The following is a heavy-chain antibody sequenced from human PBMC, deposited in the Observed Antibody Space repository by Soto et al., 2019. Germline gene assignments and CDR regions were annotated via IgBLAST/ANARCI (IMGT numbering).Heavy chain of an antibody. Sequence: QPGGSLRLSCAASGFTFSSYGMHWVRQAPGKGLEWVAVISYDGSNKYYADSVKGRFTISRDNSKNTLYLQMNSLRAEDTAVYYCAKDNRDYGDYIWFDPWGQGTLVTVSS. D-gene: IGHD4-17*01. CDR2: ISYDGSNK. CDR1: GFTFSSYG. V-gene: IGHV3-30*18. CDR3: AKDNRDYGDYIWFDP. J-gene: IGHJ5*02.